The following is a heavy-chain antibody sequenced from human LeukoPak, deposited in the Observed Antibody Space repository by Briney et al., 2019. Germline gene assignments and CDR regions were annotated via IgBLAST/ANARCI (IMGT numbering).Heavy chain of an antibody. CDR1: GYTFTSYD. J-gene: IGHJ4*02. D-gene: IGHD2-21*02. Sequence: ASVKVSCKASGYTFTSYDINWVRQATGQGLEWMGWMNPNSGNTGYAQKFQGRVTMTRNTSISTAYMELSSLRSEDTAVYYCVGQLSAFCGLDCNERDYWGQGTLVTVSS. V-gene: IGHV1-8*01. CDR2: MNPNSGNT. CDR3: VGQLSAFCGLDCNERDY.